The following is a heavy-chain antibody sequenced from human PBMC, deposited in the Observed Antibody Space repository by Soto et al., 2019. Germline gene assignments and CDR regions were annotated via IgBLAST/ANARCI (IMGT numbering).Heavy chain of an antibody. CDR3: VRGLAYPFAI. Sequence: EVQLVESGGGLVQPGGSLTLSCVVSGFTFSNYSMNWVSQAPGKGLEWISYIRTSTSTIYYADSVKGRFTISRDKAKITMYLQLSSLQAQDRNVYYCVRGLAYPFAIRGQVKMVTVSS. V-gene: IGHV3-48*01. J-gene: IGHJ3*02. CDR2: IRTSTSTI. CDR1: GFTFSNYS.